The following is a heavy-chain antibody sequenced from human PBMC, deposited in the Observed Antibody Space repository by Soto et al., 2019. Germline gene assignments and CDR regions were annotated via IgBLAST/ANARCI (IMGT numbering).Heavy chain of an antibody. J-gene: IGHJ4*02. D-gene: IGHD3-10*01. CDR1: GGSISSGDYY. Sequence: SSETLSLTCTVSGGSISSGDYYWSWVRQPPGKGLEWIGYIYYSGNTYYNPSLKSRVTISVDTSKNQFSLRLSSVTAADTAVYYCASRKSSPYFDYWGQGTLVTVSS. CDR2: IYYSGNT. CDR3: ASRKSSPYFDY. V-gene: IGHV4-30-4*01.